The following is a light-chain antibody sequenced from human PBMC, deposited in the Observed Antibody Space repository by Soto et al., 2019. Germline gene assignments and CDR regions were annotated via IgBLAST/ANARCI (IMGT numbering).Light chain of an antibody. V-gene: IGKV3-15*01. Sequence: EIVMTQSPATLSVSPGERATLSCRASQSVSNNLAWYQQKVGQAPRLLIYGASTRATGIPARFSGNGSGTEFTLTISSLQSEDFAVYYCQQYNNWPPAYTFGQGTKLEIK. CDR2: GAS. CDR3: QQYNNWPPAYT. J-gene: IGKJ2*01. CDR1: QSVSNN.